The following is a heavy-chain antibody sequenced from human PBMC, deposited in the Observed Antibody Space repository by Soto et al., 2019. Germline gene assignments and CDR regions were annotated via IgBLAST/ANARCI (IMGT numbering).Heavy chain of an antibody. D-gene: IGHD3-3*01. Sequence: EVQLLESGGGLVLPGGSLRLSCAASGFTFSNYAMSWVRQAPGKGLEWVATITGDGGSTYYADSVKGRFSISRDKSKNTVSLQMNSLRVEDTAVYYCAKDLRKASNDFCSCYYTGSCAMAVLGQGTTFTVSS. CDR2: ITGDGGST. CDR3: AKDLRKASNDFCSCYYTGSCAMAV. J-gene: IGHJ6*02. CDR1: GFTFSNYA. V-gene: IGHV3-23*01.